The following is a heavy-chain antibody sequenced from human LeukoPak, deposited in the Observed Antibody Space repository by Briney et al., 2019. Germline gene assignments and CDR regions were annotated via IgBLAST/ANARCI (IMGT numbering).Heavy chain of an antibody. J-gene: IGHJ3*02. D-gene: IGHD5-24*01. Sequence: GASVKVSCKASGYTFTSYYMHWVRQAPGQGLEWMGIINPSGGSTSYAQKFQGRVTMTRATSTSTVYMELSSLRSEDTAVYYCARPVREIATISAFDIWGQGTMVTVSS. CDR1: GYTFTSYY. CDR3: ARPVREIATISAFDI. CDR2: INPSGGST. V-gene: IGHV1-46*01.